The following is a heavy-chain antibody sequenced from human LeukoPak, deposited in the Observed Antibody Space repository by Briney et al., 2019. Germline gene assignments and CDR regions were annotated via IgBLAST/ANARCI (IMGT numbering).Heavy chain of an antibody. CDR1: GFTVSSNY. Sequence: QPGGSLRLSCAASGFTVSSNYMSWVRQAPGKGLEWVSVIYSGGSTYYADSVKGRFTISRDNSKNTLYLQMNSLRAEDTAVYYCARGLCSGGSCYSDRPAYNWFDPWGQGTLVTVSS. D-gene: IGHD2-15*01. V-gene: IGHV3-53*01. CDR2: IYSGGST. J-gene: IGHJ5*02. CDR3: ARGLCSGGSCYSDRPAYNWFDP.